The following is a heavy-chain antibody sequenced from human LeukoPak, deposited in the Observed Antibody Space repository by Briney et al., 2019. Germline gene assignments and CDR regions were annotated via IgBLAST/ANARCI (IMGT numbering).Heavy chain of an antibody. CDR3: ARATAAGAFGVDY. J-gene: IGHJ4*02. CDR1: GYTFTGYY. V-gene: IGHV1-2*04. CDR2: INPNSGGT. D-gene: IGHD6-13*01. Sequence: ASVKVSCKASGYTFTGYYMHWVRQAPGQGLEWMGWINPNSGGTNYAQKFQGWVTMTRDTSISTAYMELSGLRSDDTAVYYCARATAAGAFGVDYWGQGTLVTVSS.